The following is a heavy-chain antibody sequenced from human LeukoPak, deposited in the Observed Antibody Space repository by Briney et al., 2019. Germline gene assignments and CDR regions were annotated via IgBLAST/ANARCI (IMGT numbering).Heavy chain of an antibody. D-gene: IGHD3-10*01. Sequence: GGSLRLSCAASGFTFSSYGMHWVRQAPGKGLEWVAVISYDGSNKYYADSVKGRFTISRDNSKNTLYLQMNSLRAEDTAVYYCAKVPDPYGSDYYFDYWGQGTLVTVSS. J-gene: IGHJ4*02. CDR3: AKVPDPYGSDYYFDY. CDR2: ISYDGSNK. V-gene: IGHV3-30*18. CDR1: GFTFSSYG.